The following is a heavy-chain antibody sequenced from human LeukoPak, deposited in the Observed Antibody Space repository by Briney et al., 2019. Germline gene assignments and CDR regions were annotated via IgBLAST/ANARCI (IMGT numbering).Heavy chain of an antibody. CDR2: INPNNGDT. CDR1: GYTFTDYY. V-gene: IGHV1-2*02. D-gene: IGHD3-22*01. CDR3: ARASYYYDSSGYPGYYFDY. J-gene: IGHJ4*02. Sequence: ASVKVSFKASGYTFTDYYIHWVRQAPGQGLQWMAWINPNNGDTNYAQKFQGRVTMTRDTSISTAYMELSRLRSDDTAVYYCARASYYYDSSGYPGYYFDYWGQGTLVTVSS.